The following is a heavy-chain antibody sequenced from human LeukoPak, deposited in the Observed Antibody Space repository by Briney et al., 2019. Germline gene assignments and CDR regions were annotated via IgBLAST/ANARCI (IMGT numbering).Heavy chain of an antibody. Sequence: GGSLRLSCAASGFTFSSYGMHWVRQAPGKGLEWVAVIWYDGSNKYYADSVKGRFTISRDNSKNTLYLQMNSLRAEDTAVYYCARDYYESSGYPYYFDYWGQGTLVTVSS. J-gene: IGHJ4*02. D-gene: IGHD3-22*01. CDR3: ARDYYESSGYPYYFDY. CDR2: IWYDGSNK. CDR1: GFTFSSYG. V-gene: IGHV3-33*01.